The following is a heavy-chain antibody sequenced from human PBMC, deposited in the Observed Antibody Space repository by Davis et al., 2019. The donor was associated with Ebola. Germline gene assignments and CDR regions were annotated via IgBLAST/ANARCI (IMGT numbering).Heavy chain of an antibody. CDR3: AKDDMVQGVRFLDN. V-gene: IGHV3-43*01. D-gene: IGHD3-10*01. CDR1: GFTFDDYT. Sequence: GESLKISCTASGFTFDDYTMHWVRQVPGKGLEWVSLIKCDVFSTDYADSVKGRFTISRDNSKNSLYLQMNSLRTEDTAFYYCAKDDMVQGVRFLDNWGQGILVTVSS. J-gene: IGHJ4*02. CDR2: IKCDVFST.